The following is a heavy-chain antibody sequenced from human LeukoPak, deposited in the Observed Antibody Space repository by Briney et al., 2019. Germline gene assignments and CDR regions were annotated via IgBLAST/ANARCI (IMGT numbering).Heavy chain of an antibody. Sequence: PSETLSLTCAVYGGSFSGYYWTWIRQPPGKGLEWIGEINHSGSTDYNPSLKSRVAISVDTSKNEFSLKLSSVTAADTALYYCVRGDCSSISCYSAAHRGQGTRVTVSS. CDR3: VRGDCSSISCYSAAH. V-gene: IGHV4-34*01. CDR2: INHSGST. J-gene: IGHJ4*02. D-gene: IGHD2-2*01. CDR1: GGSFSGYY.